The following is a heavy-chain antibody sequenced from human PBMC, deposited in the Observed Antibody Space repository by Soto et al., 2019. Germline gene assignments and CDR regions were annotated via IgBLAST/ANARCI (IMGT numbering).Heavy chain of an antibody. CDR1: GGTFSSYA. Sequence: SVKVSCKASGGTFSSYAISWVRQAPGQGLEWMGGIIPIFGTANYAQKFQGRVTITADESTSTAYMELSSLRSEDTAVYYCAREGEPAYGDYGPEDDYWGQGTLVIVSS. CDR2: IIPIFGTA. V-gene: IGHV1-69*13. CDR3: AREGEPAYGDYGPEDDY. D-gene: IGHD4-17*01. J-gene: IGHJ4*02.